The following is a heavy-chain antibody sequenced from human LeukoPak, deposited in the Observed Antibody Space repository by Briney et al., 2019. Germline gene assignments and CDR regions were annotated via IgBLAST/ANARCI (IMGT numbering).Heavy chain of an antibody. Sequence: ASVKVSCKASGGTFSSYAISWVRQAPGQGLEWMGGIIPIFGTANYARKLQGRVTITTDESTSTAYMELSSLRSEDTAVYYCARGVEYSSSSGAFDIWGQGTMVTVSS. CDR1: GGTFSSYA. CDR2: IIPIFGTA. J-gene: IGHJ3*02. V-gene: IGHV1-69*05. D-gene: IGHD6-6*01. CDR3: ARGVEYSSSSGAFDI.